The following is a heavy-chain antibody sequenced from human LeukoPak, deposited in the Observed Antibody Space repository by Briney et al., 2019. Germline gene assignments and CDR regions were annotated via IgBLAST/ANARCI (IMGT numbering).Heavy chain of an antibody. D-gene: IGHD5-18*01. J-gene: IGHJ4*02. CDR1: GYSFTNYW. CDR3: ARRGYSYGYGFDY. V-gene: IGHV5-51*01. Sequence: GESLKISCKGSGYSFTNYWIGWVRQLPGKGLEWMGIIYPGDSDTRYSPSFQGQVTISADKSISTAYLQWSSLKASDTAMYYCARRGYSYGYGFDYWGQGTPVTVSS. CDR2: IYPGDSDT.